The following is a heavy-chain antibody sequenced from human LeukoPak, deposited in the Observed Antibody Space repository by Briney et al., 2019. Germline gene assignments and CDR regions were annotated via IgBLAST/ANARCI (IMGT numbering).Heavy chain of an antibody. J-gene: IGHJ4*02. CDR1: GGSISSGGYS. CDR3: ARGGIVVDH. V-gene: IGHV4-30-2*01. D-gene: IGHD3-22*01. Sequence: PSETLSLTCAVSGGSISSGGYSWSWIRQPPGKGLEWIGYIYHSGSTYYNPSLKSRVTISVDRSKNQFSLKLSSVTAADTAVYYCARGGIVVDHWGQGTLVTVSS. CDR2: IYHSGST.